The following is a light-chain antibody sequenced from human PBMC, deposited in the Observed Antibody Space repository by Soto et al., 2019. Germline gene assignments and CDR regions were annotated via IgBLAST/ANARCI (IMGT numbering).Light chain of an antibody. CDR3: SSYAGYNRVV. J-gene: IGLJ2*01. Sequence: QSALTQPPSASGSPGQSVTISCAGTSGDIGTHDYVSWYQQHPGKAPKLIIYDVTKRPSGVPDRFSGSKSGNRASLTVSGLQGDDEADYYCSSYAGYNRVVFGGGTQLTVL. CDR1: SGDIGTHDY. V-gene: IGLV2-8*01. CDR2: DVT.